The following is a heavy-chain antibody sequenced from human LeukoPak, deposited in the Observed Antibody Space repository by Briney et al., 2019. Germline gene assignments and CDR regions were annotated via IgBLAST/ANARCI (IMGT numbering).Heavy chain of an antibody. V-gene: IGHV1-8*01. CDR2: MNPNSGKT. CDR3: ARSLIVVVLSSYYYYYGMDV. D-gene: IGHD3-22*01. Sequence: GSVKVSCKASGYTFTSYDINWVRQAPGQGVEWMGWMNPNSGKTDYAQKFQGRVTITRNTSIRTAYMELSSLRSEDTAVYYCARSLIVVVLSSYYYYYGMDVWGQGTTVTVSS. J-gene: IGHJ6*02. CDR1: GYTFTSYD.